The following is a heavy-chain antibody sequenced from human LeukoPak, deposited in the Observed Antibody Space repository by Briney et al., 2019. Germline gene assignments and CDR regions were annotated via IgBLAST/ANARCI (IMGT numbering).Heavy chain of an antibody. CDR3: ARVIYDSGSYPFDY. J-gene: IGHJ4*02. CDR2: INHSGST. V-gene: IGHV4-34*01. CDR1: GGSFSGYY. Sequence: SETLSLICAVYGGSFSGYYWSWIRQPPGKGLGWIGEINHSGSTNYNPSLKSRVTISVDTSKNQFSLKLSSVTAADTAVYFCARVIYDSGSYPFDYWGQGTLVTVSS. D-gene: IGHD3-10*01.